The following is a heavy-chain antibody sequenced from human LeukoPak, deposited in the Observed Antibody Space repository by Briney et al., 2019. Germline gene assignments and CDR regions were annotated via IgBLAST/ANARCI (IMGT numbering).Heavy chain of an antibody. CDR2: INSDGSST. CDR1: GFTFSSYW. V-gene: IGHV3-74*01. D-gene: IGHD1-26*01. J-gene: IGHJ3*02. CDR3: ARGGSYLSAYI. Sequence: GGSLRLSCAASGFTFSSYWMYWVRQAPGKGLVWVSRINSDGSSTSYADSVKGRFTISRDNSKNTLYLQMNSLRAEDTAVYYCARGGSYLSAYIWGQGTMVTVSP.